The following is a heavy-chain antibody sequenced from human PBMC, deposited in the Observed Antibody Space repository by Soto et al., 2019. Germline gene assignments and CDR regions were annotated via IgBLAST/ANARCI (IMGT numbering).Heavy chain of an antibody. CDR1: GFPFSSYA. CDR3: LKDLESVTRAAEYFEH. Sequence: GGSLRLSCAASGFPFSSYAMSWFRQAPGKGLEWVSAISGSGGSTYYADSVKGRLTISRDNSKTTLYLQMKSLRAKDTAVNNNLKDLESVTRAAEYFEHWGQGTLVTVSS. V-gene: IGHV3-23*01. J-gene: IGHJ1*01. D-gene: IGHD2-2*01. CDR2: ISGSGGST.